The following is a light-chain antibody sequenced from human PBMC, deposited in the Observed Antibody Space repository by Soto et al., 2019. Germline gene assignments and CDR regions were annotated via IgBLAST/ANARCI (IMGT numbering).Light chain of an antibody. CDR2: DAS. Sequence: EIVLTQSPATLSLYPGERATLSCRASQSVSTYLAWYQQKPGQAPRLLIYDASDRATGIPARFSGSGSGTDFTLTISSLEPEDFAVHYCQQRSDWPPFTFGGGTKVEIK. J-gene: IGKJ4*01. CDR1: QSVSTY. V-gene: IGKV3-11*01. CDR3: QQRSDWPPFT.